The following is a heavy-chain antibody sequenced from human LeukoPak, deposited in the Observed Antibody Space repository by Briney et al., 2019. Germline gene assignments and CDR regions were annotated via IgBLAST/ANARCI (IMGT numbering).Heavy chain of an antibody. Sequence: PSETLSLTCTVSGGSISSSRYYWGWIRQPPGKGLEWIGSIYCTGSTYYNPSLRSRVSISVDTSKNQFTLKLSSVTAADTAVYYCARRGVVATPDANFWGQGTLVTVSS. CDR2: IYCTGST. J-gene: IGHJ4*02. D-gene: IGHD5-12*01. V-gene: IGHV4-39*01. CDR3: ARRGVVATPDANF. CDR1: GGSISSSRYY.